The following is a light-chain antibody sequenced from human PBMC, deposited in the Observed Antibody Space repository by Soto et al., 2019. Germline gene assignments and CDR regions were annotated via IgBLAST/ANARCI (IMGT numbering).Light chain of an antibody. J-gene: IGKJ1*01. Sequence: DIQVTQSPSTLSASVGDIITITCRASQNINRLLAWYQQKPGKAPQLLIYDASTLESGVPSRFSGSGSGTEFTLSISSLQPDDFATYYCQQHYIHWTFGQGTKVDIK. V-gene: IGKV1-5*01. CDR2: DAS. CDR1: QNINRL. CDR3: QQHYIHWT.